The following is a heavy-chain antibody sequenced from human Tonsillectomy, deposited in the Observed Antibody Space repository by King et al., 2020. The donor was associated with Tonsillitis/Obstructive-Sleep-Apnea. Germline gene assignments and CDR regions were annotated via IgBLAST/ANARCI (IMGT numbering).Heavy chain of an antibody. CDR2: IIPIFGTA. D-gene: IGHD2-2*01. J-gene: IGHJ5*02. CDR3: ARGSGRDQLLSHNWFDP. Sequence: QLVQSGAEVKKPGSSVKVSCKASGGTFSSYAISWVRQAPGQGLEWMGGIIPIFGTANYAQKFQGRVTITADESTSTAYMELSSLSSEDTAVYYCARGSGRDQLLSHNWFDPWGQGTLVTVSS. V-gene: IGHV1-69*12. CDR1: GGTFSSYA.